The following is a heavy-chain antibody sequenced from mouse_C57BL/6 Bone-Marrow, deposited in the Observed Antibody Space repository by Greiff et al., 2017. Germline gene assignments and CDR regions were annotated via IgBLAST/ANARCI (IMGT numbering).Heavy chain of an antibody. Sequence: VQVVESGPELVKPGASVKISCKASGYAFSSSWMNWVKQRPGKGLEWIGRIYPGDGDTNYNGKFKGKATLTADKSSSTAYMQLSSPTSEDSAVYFCARCSFAYWGQGTLVTVSA. V-gene: IGHV1-82*01. CDR1: GYAFSSSW. J-gene: IGHJ3*01. CDR2: IYPGDGDT. CDR3: ARCSFAY.